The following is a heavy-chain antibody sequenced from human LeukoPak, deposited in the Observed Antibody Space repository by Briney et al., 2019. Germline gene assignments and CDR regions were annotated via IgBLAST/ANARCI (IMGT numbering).Heavy chain of an antibody. CDR3: ARDRLRWPKIDY. J-gene: IGHJ4*02. D-gene: IGHD4-23*01. CDR2: IYYSVTT. Sequence: PSETLSLTCTVSGGSISSSDYYWGWLRQPPGKGLEWIGSIYYSVTTYYNPSLKSRVTISVDTSKNQLSLKLNSVTAADTAVYYCARDRLRWPKIDYWGQGTLVTVSS. CDR1: GGSISSSDYY. V-gene: IGHV4-39*07.